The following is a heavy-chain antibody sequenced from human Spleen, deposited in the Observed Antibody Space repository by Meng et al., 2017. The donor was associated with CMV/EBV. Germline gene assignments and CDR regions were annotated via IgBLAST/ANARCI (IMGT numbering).Heavy chain of an antibody. D-gene: IGHD6-13*01. CDR1: GYTVTDVD. Sequence: KVAGYTVTDVDRHWVRQAPGQGLEWMGWINPNSGDTNFAQKFQVRVTMTRDTSISTAYMELARLRSDDTALYYCARGPFSSSWYSLDYWGQGTLVTVSS. V-gene: IGHV1-2*02. J-gene: IGHJ4*02. CDR2: INPNSGDT. CDR3: ARGPFSSSWYSLDY.